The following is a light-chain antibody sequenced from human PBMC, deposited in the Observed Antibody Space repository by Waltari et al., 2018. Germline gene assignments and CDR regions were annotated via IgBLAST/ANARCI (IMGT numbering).Light chain of an antibody. V-gene: IGLV2-8*01. Sequence: QSALTQPPSASGSPGPSVTISCTGTSSDIGGYNYVSWYHHHPAKAPKLMIYEVSKRPSGVPDRFSGSKSDNTASLTVSGLQAEDEADYYCSSYAGSDNFVVFGGGTKLTVL. CDR2: EVS. CDR3: SSYAGSDNFVV. J-gene: IGLJ2*01. CDR1: SSDIGGYNY.